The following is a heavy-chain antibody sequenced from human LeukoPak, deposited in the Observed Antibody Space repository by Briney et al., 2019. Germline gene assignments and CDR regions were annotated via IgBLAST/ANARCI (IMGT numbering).Heavy chain of an antibody. V-gene: IGHV1-8*01. J-gene: IGHJ6*03. D-gene: IGHD3-3*01. CDR3: ARVSHYDFWSGYYGLDILTGYLPDYYYYYYMDV. CDR2: MNPNSGNT. CDR1: GYTFTSYD. Sequence: ASVKVSCKASGYTFTSYDINWVRQATGQGLEWMGWMNPNSGNTGYAQKFQGRVTMTRNTSISTAYMELSSLRSEDTAVYYCARVSHYDFWSGYYGLDILTGYLPDYYYYYYMDVWGKGTTVTVSS.